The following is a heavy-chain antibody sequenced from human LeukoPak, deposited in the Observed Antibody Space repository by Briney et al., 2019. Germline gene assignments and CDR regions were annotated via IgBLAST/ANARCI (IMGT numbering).Heavy chain of an antibody. CDR2: IYYSGST. Sequence: YPSETLSLTCTVSGGSISSSSYYWGWIRQPPGKGLEWIGSIYYSGSTYYNPSLKSRVTISVDTSKNQFSLKLSSVTAADTAVYYCARVVYMFGHEQGLYYYDSSGYRLGWFDPWGQGTLVTVSS. J-gene: IGHJ5*02. CDR3: ARVVYMFGHEQGLYYYDSSGYRLGWFDP. CDR1: GGSISSSSYY. V-gene: IGHV4-39*07. D-gene: IGHD3-22*01.